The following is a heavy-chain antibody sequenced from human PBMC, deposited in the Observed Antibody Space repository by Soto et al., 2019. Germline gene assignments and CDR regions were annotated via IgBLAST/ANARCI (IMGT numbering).Heavy chain of an antibody. Sequence: PSETLSLTCAVYGGSFSGYYWSWIRQPPGKGLEWIGEINHSGSTNYNPSLKSRVTISVDTSKNQFSLKLSSVTAADTAVYYCARYGGNYDYIWGSYRRYYFDYWGQGTLVTVSS. J-gene: IGHJ4*02. V-gene: IGHV4-34*01. CDR3: ARYGGNYDYIWGSYRRYYFDY. D-gene: IGHD3-16*02. CDR2: INHSGST. CDR1: GGSFSGYY.